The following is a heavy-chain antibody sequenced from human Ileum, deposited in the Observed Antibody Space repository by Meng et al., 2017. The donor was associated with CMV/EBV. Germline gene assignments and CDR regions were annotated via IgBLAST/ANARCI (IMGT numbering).Heavy chain of an antibody. CDR2: FYLTGGT. CDR1: DYSITGPYY. D-gene: IGHD3-10*01. Sequence: SETLSLTCAVSDYSITGPYYWCWIRLPPGKGLEWIGNFYLTGGTHYNPSLQGRVTISSDTSKNQFSLKLTSVTAADTAVYYCARVSFFGSGSSPFDYWGQGRLVTVSS. J-gene: IGHJ4*02. V-gene: IGHV4-38-2*01. CDR3: ARVSFFGSGSSPFDY.